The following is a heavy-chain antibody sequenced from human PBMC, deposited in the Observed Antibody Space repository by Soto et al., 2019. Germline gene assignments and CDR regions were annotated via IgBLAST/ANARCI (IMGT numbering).Heavy chain of an antibody. Sequence: EVQLVESGGGLIQPGGSLRLSCAVSGFTVSNNYMSWVRQAPGKGLEGVSVIYSGGYTAYGDSVKGRFTISRDNSKNTLFPPKQTRGAADAAGFFWAADPGGGGYWGQGTLVTVSS. CDR3: AADPGGGGY. V-gene: IGHV3-53*01. D-gene: IGHD3-10*01. CDR1: GFTVSNNY. CDR2: IYSGGYT. J-gene: IGHJ4*02.